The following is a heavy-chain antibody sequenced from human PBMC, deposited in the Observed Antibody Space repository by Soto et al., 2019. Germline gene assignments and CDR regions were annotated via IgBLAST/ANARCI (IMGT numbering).Heavy chain of an antibody. CDR3: ARDRGDYYDSSGYPYYFDY. Sequence: SEPLSLTCTVSCGSVSSVSYYWIFIRQPPGKGLEWIGYIYYSGSTNYNPSLKSRVTISVDTSKNQFSLKLSSVTAADTAVYYCARDRGDYYDSSGYPYYFDYWGEGTLVTVSS. V-gene: IGHV4-61*01. D-gene: IGHD3-22*01. CDR2: IYYSGST. CDR1: CGSVSSVSYY. J-gene: IGHJ4*02.